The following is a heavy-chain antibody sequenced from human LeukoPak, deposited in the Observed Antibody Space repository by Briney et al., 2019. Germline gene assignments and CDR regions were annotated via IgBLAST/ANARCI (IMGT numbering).Heavy chain of an antibody. CDR3: ARAPGYSSSYGAFDI. V-gene: IGHV4-59*08. Sequence: SETLSLTCTVSGGSISSYYWSWIRQPPGKGLEWIGYIYYSGSTNYNPSLKSRVTISVDTSKNQFSLKLSSVTAADTAVYYCARAPGYSSSYGAFDIWGQGTMVTVSS. J-gene: IGHJ3*02. D-gene: IGHD6-6*01. CDR2: IYYSGST. CDR1: GGSISSYY.